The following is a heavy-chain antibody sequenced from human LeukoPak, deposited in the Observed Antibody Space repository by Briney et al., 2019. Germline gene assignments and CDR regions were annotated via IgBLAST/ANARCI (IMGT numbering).Heavy chain of an antibody. V-gene: IGHV3-74*01. CDR3: ARALGSVADF. CDR2: INSDGSST. CDR1: GFTFSSSW. D-gene: IGHD6-6*01. J-gene: IGHJ4*02. Sequence: GGSLKLSCGVSGFTFSSSWMHWVRQPPGKGLVWVSRINSDGSSTTYADSVKGRFTISRDNAKNTLYLHMNSLRAEDTAIYYCARALGSVADFWGQGTMVTVSS.